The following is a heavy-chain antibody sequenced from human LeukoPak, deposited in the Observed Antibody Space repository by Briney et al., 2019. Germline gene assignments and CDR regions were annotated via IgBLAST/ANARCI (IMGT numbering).Heavy chain of an antibody. Sequence: GGSLRLSCAASGLTFSSYEMNWVRQAPGKGLEWVSYISSSGSTIYYADSVKGRFTISRDNAKNSLYLQMNSLRAEDTAVYYSARARTDSSGYYRWGNYFDYWGQGTLVTVSS. V-gene: IGHV3-48*03. CDR2: ISSSGSTI. D-gene: IGHD3-22*01. J-gene: IGHJ4*02. CDR3: ARARTDSSGYYRWGNYFDY. CDR1: GLTFSSYE.